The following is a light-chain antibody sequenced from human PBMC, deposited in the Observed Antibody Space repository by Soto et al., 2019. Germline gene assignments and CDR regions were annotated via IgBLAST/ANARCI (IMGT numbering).Light chain of an antibody. V-gene: IGLV2-23*01. J-gene: IGLJ1*01. CDR3: CSYAGSSTSLYV. Sequence: QSVLTQPASVSGSPGQSITISCTGTSSDVGSYNLVSWYQQHPCKAPKLMIYEGSKRPSGVSNRFSGSKSGNTASLTISGLQAEDEADYYCCSYAGSSTSLYVFGTGTKLTVL. CDR1: SSDVGSYNL. CDR2: EGS.